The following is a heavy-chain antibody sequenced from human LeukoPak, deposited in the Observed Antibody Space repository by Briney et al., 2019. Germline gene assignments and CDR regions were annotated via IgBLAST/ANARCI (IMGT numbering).Heavy chain of an antibody. CDR1: GFTFSSYS. CDR2: ISSSSNTI. CDR3: ARDLSGDHGMDV. D-gene: IGHD3-10*01. Sequence: GGSLRLSCAASGFTFSSYSMNWVRQAPGKGPEWVSYISSSSNTIYYADSVKGRFTISRDNAKNSLYLQMNSLRDEDTAVYYCARDLSGDHGMDVWGQGTTVTVSS. V-gene: IGHV3-48*02. J-gene: IGHJ6*02.